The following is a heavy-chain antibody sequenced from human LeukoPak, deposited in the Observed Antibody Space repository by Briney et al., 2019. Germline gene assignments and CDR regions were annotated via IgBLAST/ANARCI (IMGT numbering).Heavy chain of an antibody. D-gene: IGHD3-3*01. CDR1: GGTFSGYA. CDR3: ARGFVLRFLEWSHPPDYYYMDV. V-gene: IGHV1-69*05. Sequence: SSVKVSCKASGGTFSGYAISWVRQAPGQGLEWMGGIIPIFGTANYAQKFQGRVTITTDESTSTAYMELSSLRSEDTAVYYCARGFVLRFLEWSHPPDYYYMDVWGKGTTVTVSS. CDR2: IIPIFGTA. J-gene: IGHJ6*03.